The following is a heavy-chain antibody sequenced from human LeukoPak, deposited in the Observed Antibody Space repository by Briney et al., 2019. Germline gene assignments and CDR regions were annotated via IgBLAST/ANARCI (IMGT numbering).Heavy chain of an antibody. J-gene: IGHJ4*02. CDR2: ISDDSGTI. Sequence: GSLRLSCAASGYTFSTYSMNWVRQAPGKGLEWVSYISDDSGTIYYADSVKGRFTISRDNDKNSLYLQMNSLRAEDTAVYYCARRFDSWGQGTLVTVSS. V-gene: IGHV3-48*01. CDR1: GYTFSTYS. CDR3: ARRFDS.